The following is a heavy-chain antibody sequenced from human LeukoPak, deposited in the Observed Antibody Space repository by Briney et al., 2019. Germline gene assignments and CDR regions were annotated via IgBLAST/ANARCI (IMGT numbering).Heavy chain of an antibody. D-gene: IGHD2-15*01. CDR1: GGSISSYS. CDR3: ARAQVYCSGGTCYLIGFDY. J-gene: IGHJ4*02. V-gene: IGHV4-59*01. Sequence: SETLSLTCTVSGGSISSYSWSWIRQSPAKGLEWIGYIYDTGSTNYNPSLKSRVAISVDTSKKKFSLKMTSVTAADTAVYYCARAQVYCSGGTCYLIGFDYWGQGTLVTISS. CDR2: IYDTGST.